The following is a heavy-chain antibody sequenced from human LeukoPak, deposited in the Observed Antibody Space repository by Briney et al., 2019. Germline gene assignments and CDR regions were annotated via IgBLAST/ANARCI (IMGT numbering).Heavy chain of an antibody. CDR1: GGSISSHY. CDR2: IYYSGST. D-gene: IGHD3-3*01. Sequence: PSETLSLTCTVSGGSISSHYWSWIRQPPGKGLEWIGYIYYSGSTNYNPSLKRRVTISVDTSKNQFSLKLSSVTAADTAVYYCARVMGWSGYFDYWGQGTLVTVSS. V-gene: IGHV4-59*11. J-gene: IGHJ4*02. CDR3: ARVMGWSGYFDY.